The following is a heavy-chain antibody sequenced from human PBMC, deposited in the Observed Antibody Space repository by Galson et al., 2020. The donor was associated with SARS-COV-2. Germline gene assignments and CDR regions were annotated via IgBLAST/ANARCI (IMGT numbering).Heavy chain of an antibody. Sequence: GGPLRLSCAASGFTFSSYTMNWVRQAPVKGLELVAYIRSSSGTIYYADSVKGRFTISRDNAKNSLYLQLNRLRVEDTAVYYCARERLEYWGQGTLVTVSS. CDR1: GFTFSSYT. CDR3: ARERLEY. V-gene: IGHV3-48*04. J-gene: IGHJ4*02. CDR2: IRSSSGTI. D-gene: IGHD1-1*01.